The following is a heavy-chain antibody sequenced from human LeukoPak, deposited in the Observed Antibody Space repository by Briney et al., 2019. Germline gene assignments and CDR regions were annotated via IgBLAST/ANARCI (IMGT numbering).Heavy chain of an antibody. Sequence: MPSETLSLTCAVYGGSFSGYYWSWIRQPPGKGLEWIGEINHSGSTNYNPSLKSRVTISVDTSKNQFSLKLSSVTAADTAVYYCARELGGSRFDYWGQGTLVTVSS. V-gene: IGHV4-34*01. CDR3: ARELGGSRFDY. J-gene: IGHJ4*02. CDR1: GGSFSGYY. CDR2: INHSGST. D-gene: IGHD1-26*01.